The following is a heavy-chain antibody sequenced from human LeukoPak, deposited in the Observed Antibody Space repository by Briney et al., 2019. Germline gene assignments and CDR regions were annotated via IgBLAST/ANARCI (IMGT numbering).Heavy chain of an antibody. Sequence: PGRSLRLSCAASGFTFSSYAMHWVRQAPGKGLEWVAVISYDGSNKYYADSVKGRFTISRDNSKNTLYLQMNSLRAEDTAVYYCARRAVIKWVPAATTGYYYYGMDVWGQGTTVTVSS. CDR3: ARRAVIKWVPAATTGYYYYGMDV. D-gene: IGHD2-2*01. CDR2: ISYDGSNK. CDR1: GFTFSSYA. V-gene: IGHV3-30-3*01. J-gene: IGHJ6*02.